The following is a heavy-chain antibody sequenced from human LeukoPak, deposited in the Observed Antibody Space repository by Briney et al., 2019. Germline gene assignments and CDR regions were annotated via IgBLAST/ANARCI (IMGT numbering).Heavy chain of an antibody. CDR1: GFTFSSYA. Sequence: GGSLRLSCAASGFTFSSYAMSRVRQAPGKGLEWVSAISGSGGSTYYADSVKGRFTISRGNSKNTLYLQMKSLRPEDTAVYYWAKDRGYDTSGYLSDWGQGTLVTVSS. CDR2: ISGSGGST. V-gene: IGHV3-23*01. D-gene: IGHD3-22*01. J-gene: IGHJ4*02. CDR3: AKDRGYDTSGYLSD.